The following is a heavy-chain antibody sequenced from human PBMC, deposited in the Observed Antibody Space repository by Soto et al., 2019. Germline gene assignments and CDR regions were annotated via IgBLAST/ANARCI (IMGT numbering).Heavy chain of an antibody. Sequence: EVQLLESGGGLVQPGGSLRLSCTASGITFSNYAMSWVRQAPRKGLEWVSSISTSGGRPYYADSVKGRFTISRDNSKTTLYLQMTRLRVEDTAVYYCAKDPDRYDYVWGTYRYIDPWGQGTLVTVSS. J-gene: IGHJ5*02. CDR2: ISTSGGRP. V-gene: IGHV3-23*01. CDR1: GITFSNYA. CDR3: AKDPDRYDYVWGTYRYIDP. D-gene: IGHD3-16*02.